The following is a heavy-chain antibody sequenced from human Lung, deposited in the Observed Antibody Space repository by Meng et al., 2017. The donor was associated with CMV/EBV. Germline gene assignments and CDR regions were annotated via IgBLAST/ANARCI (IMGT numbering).Heavy chain of an antibody. Sequence: QVQRKGSGPGRVKPSGTLSLTGGVSGVSISSNIRWTWVRQPPGKGLEWIGDIDDSGSTNYNPSLNSRISISLDKSKNHFSLKVNSVTAADTAVYYCARGKQDAWELLAYWGQGALVTVSS. J-gene: IGHJ4*02. CDR2: IDDSGST. CDR3: ARGKQDAWELLAY. CDR1: GVSISSNIR. V-gene: IGHV4-4*02. D-gene: IGHD1-26*01.